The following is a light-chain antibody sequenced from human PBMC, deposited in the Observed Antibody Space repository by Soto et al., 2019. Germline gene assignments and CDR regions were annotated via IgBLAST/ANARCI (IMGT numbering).Light chain of an antibody. J-gene: IGKJ5*01. CDR1: QSVSNTY. CDR3: QQYGSSPPIT. CDR2: GAS. Sequence: ELVLTQSPGTLSLYPGERATLYCRASQSVSNTYQAWYQQKSGQAPRLLIYGASVRATGIPDRFSGGGSGTDFTLTISRLEPEDFSVYYCQQYGSSPPITFGQGTRLEIK. V-gene: IGKV3-20*01.